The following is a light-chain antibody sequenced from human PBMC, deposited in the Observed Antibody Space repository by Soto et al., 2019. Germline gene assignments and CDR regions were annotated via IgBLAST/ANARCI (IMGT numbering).Light chain of an antibody. CDR2: MAS. J-gene: IGKJ1*01. CDR3: QHYASYSEA. CDR1: QSISSW. Sequence: DIQMTQSPATLSASVGDRVTITCRASQSISSWLAWYQQKPGKAPKLLIYMASSLESGVPSRFSGYGSGTEFTLTISSLQPDDFATYYCQHYASYSEAFGQGGKV. V-gene: IGKV1-5*03.